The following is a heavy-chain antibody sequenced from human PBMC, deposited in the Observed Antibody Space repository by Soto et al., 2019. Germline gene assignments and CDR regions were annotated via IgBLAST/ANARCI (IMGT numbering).Heavy chain of an antibody. Sequence: EVQLVESGGGLVQPGGSLRLSCAASGFTFSSYWMSWVRQAPGKGLEWVANIKEDGSDLYYVDSVKGRFTISRDNAKNSLYLQMNRLRAGDSVVYYWATGVGVYSDFWSGESDWWGQGTVVTVPS. CDR2: IKEDGSDL. CDR3: ATGVGVYSDFWSGESDW. CDR1: GFTFSSYW. D-gene: IGHD3-3*01. J-gene: IGHJ4*02. V-gene: IGHV3-7*01.